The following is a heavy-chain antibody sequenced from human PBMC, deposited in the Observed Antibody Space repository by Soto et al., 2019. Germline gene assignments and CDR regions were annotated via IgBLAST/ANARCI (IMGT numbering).Heavy chain of an antibody. D-gene: IGHD3-9*01. V-gene: IGHV1-18*01. Sequence: ASVKVSCKASGYTFTSYGISWVRQAPGQGLEWIGWISAYNGNTNYAQKLQGRVTITADESTSTAYMELSSLRSEDTAVYYCARSYYDILTGYYPPSYWGQGTLVTVSS. CDR3: ARSYYDILTGYYPPSY. CDR1: GYTFTSYG. CDR2: ISAYNGNT. J-gene: IGHJ4*02.